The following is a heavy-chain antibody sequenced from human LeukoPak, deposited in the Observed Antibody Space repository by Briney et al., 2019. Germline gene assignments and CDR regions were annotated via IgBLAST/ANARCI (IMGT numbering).Heavy chain of an antibody. CDR2: MNPNSGNT. CDR1: GYTFTSYD. J-gene: IGHJ3*02. D-gene: IGHD2-2*01. CDR3: ARFNQLSDAFDI. V-gene: IGHV1-8*03. Sequence: ASVKVSCKASGYTFTSYDIKWVRQATGQGLEWMGWMNPNSGNTGYAQKFQGRVTITRNTSISTAYMELSSLRSEDTAVYYCARFNQLSDAFDIWGQGTMVTVSS.